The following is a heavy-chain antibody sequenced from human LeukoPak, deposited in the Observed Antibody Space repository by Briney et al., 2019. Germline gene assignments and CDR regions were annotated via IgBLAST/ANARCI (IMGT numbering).Heavy chain of an antibody. J-gene: IGHJ4*02. V-gene: IGHV3-7*03. CDR1: GFTFSSHW. Sequence: PGGSLRLSCAVSGFTFSSHWMSWVRQAPGKGLSWVANIKYDGTEKHYVDSVKSRFTISRDNAKNSLYLQMNSLRAEDTAVCYCARDGVAAGIYFDYWGQGTLVTVSS. CDR2: IKYDGTEK. D-gene: IGHD6-13*01. CDR3: ARDGVAAGIYFDY.